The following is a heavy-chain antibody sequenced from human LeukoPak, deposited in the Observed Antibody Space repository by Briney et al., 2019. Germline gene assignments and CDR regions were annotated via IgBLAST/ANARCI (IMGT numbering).Heavy chain of an antibody. CDR1: GYSVRSFY. D-gene: IGHD1-26*01. J-gene: IGHJ4*02. Sequence: SETLSLTCTVSGYSVRSFYWNWIRQSADKGLEWIGRFYTSGITKYNPSLQSRVAMSVDTSKNQFSLKLSSVTAADTAVYYCAREWELLQNRAFDYWGQGTLVTVSS. V-gene: IGHV4-4*07. CDR2: FYTSGIT. CDR3: AREWELLQNRAFDY.